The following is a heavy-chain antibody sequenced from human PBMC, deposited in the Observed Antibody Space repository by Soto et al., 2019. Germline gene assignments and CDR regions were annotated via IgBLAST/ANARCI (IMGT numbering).Heavy chain of an antibody. V-gene: IGHV3-21*04. CDR1: GFMFSAYT. CDR2: ISDDSSYI. CDR3: AKDRNYPRDQFHY. D-gene: IGHD1-7*01. Sequence: GGSLRLSCAAPGFMFSAYTMNWVRQAPGKGLEWLSSISDDSSYIDYADSLRGRFTVSRDNSKNTIFLHMDSLRAEDTAVYYCAKDRNYPRDQFHYWGQGTLVTVSS. J-gene: IGHJ4*02.